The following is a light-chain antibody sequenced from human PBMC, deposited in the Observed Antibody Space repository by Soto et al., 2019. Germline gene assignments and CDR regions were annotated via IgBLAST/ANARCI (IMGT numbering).Light chain of an antibody. CDR2: DAS. J-gene: IGKJ4*01. V-gene: IGKV3-20*01. CDR1: QSVSSSY. CDR3: QQYASSVT. Sequence: EIVLRQSPGTLSLSPGERATLSCRASQSVSSSYLAWCQQKPGQAPRVLIYDASSRAAGIPDRFSGSGSGTEFTLTISRLEPEDLAVYYCQQYASSVTFGGGTKVDI.